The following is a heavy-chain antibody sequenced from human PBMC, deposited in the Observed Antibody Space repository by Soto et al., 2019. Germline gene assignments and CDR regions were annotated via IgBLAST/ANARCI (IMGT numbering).Heavy chain of an antibody. CDR3: ARQVASANRGWFDP. D-gene: IGHD2-15*01. J-gene: IGHJ5*02. CDR1: GGTISSYD. CDR2: IYYSGST. Sequence: SETQPHSYSVSGGTISSYDCRWIRQPPGKGLEWIGYIYYSGSTNYNPSLKSRVTISVDTSKNQFSLKLSSVTAADTAVYYCARQVASANRGWFDPWGQGTLVTVSS. V-gene: IGHV4-59*08.